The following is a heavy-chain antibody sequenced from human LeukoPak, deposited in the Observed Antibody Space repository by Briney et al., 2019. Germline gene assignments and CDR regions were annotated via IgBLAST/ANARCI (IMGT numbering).Heavy chain of an antibody. CDR2: INHSGST. J-gene: IGHJ4*02. Sequence: GSLRLSCAASGFTVSNAWMSWIRQPPGKGLEWVWEINHSGSTNYNPSLKGRITISVDTSKNQFSLKRRSVTAADTGVYDCARVVGKYSSSWYYWGQRTLVTVA. CDR1: GFTVSNAW. CDR3: ARVVGKYSSSWYY. D-gene: IGHD6-13*01. V-gene: IGHV4-34*01.